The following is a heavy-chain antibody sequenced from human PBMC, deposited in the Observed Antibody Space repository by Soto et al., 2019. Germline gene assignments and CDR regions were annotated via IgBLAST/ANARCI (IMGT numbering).Heavy chain of an antibody. J-gene: IGHJ4*02. CDR2: ISYDGSNK. CDR1: GFTFSSYA. D-gene: IGHD6-19*01. V-gene: IGHV3-30-3*01. CDR3: ARGGGGWYATPIDY. Sequence: QVQLVESGGGVVQPGRSLRLSCAASGFTFSSYAMHWVRQAPGKGLEWVAVISYDGSNKYYADSVKGRFTISRDNSKNTLYLQMNSLRAEDTAVYYCARGGGGWYATPIDYWGQGTLVTVSS.